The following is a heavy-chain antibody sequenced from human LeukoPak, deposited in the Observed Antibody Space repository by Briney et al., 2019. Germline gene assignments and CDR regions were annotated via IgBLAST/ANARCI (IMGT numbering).Heavy chain of an antibody. CDR3: ARAARDYYYYYMDV. CDR1: GFTFSSYA. Sequence: PGGSLRLSCAASGFTFSSYAMHWVRQAPGKGLEWVAVISYDGSNKYYADSVKGRFTISRDNSKNTLYLQMNSLRAEDTAVYYCARAARDYYYYYMDVWGKGTTVTVSS. CDR2: ISYDGSNK. V-gene: IGHV3-30*04. D-gene: IGHD6-6*01. J-gene: IGHJ6*03.